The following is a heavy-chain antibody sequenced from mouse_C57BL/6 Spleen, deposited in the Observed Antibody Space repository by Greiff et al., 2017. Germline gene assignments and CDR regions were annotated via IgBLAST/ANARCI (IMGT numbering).Heavy chain of an antibody. J-gene: IGHJ4*01. Sequence: QVHVKQSGAGLVRPGASVTLSCKASGYTFTDYEMHWVKQTPVHGLEWIGAIDPETGGTAYTQKFKGKVILTADKASSTAYMELRSLTSEDSAVYYCTRYDYTDYYAMDDWGQGTSVTVSS. CDR3: TRYDYTDYYAMDD. CDR2: IDPETGGT. D-gene: IGHD1-1*02. V-gene: IGHV1-15*01. CDR1: GYTFTDYE.